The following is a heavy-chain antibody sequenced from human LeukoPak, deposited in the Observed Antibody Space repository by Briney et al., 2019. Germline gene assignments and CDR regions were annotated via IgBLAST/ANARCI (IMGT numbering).Heavy chain of an antibody. J-gene: IGHJ5*02. CDR2: INHSGST. CDR1: GGSFSGYY. D-gene: IGHD6-13*01. Sequence: SETLSHTCAVYGGSFSGYYWSWIRQPPGKGLEWIGEINHSGSTNYNPSLKSRVTISVDTSKNQFSLKLSSVTAADTAVYYCARGSSSWTYNWFDPWGQGTLVTVSS. V-gene: IGHV4-34*01. CDR3: ARGSSSWTYNWFDP.